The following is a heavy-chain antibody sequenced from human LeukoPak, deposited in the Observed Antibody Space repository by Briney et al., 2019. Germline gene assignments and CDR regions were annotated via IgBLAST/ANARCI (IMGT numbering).Heavy chain of an antibody. CDR2: INHSGST. CDR3: ARVVVVVPYNWFDP. Sequence: SETLSLTCTVSDYSISSGYYWGWIRQPPGKGLEWIGEINHSGSTNYNPSLKSRVTISVDTSKNQFSLKLSSVTAADAAVYYCARVVVVVPYNWFDPWGQGTLVTVSS. CDR1: DYSISSGYY. J-gene: IGHJ5*02. V-gene: IGHV4-38-2*02. D-gene: IGHD2-2*01.